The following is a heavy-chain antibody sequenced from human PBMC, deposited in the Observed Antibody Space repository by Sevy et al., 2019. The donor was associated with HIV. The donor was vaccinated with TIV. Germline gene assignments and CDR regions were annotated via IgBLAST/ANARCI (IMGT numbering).Heavy chain of an antibody. D-gene: IGHD3-9*01. Sequence: GGSLRLSCAAPGFTFSSYAMGWVRQAPGKGLEWVSGFGSSGGSTYYADSVKGRLTISRDNSKNTLYLQKNSLRAEDTAVYYCAKFTYFDWLSPGQYFDYWGQGTLVTVSS. CDR3: AKFTYFDWLSPGQYFDY. CDR2: FGSSGGST. J-gene: IGHJ4*02. CDR1: GFTFSSYA. V-gene: IGHV3-23*01.